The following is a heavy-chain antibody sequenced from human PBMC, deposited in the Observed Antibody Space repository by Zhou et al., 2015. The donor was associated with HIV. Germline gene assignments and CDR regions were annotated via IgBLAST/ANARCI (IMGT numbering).Heavy chain of an antibody. CDR1: GFTFRRYW. CDR2: IKQDGSEK. V-gene: IGHV3-7*01. CDR3: ARNWPFDY. J-gene: IGHJ4*02. Sequence: EVHLVESGGGLVQPGGPVRLSCAASGFTFRRYWMSWVRQAPGKGLEWVANIKQDGSEKYYVDSVKGRFTISRDNANNFLYVQMNSLRVEDTGIYYCARNWPFDYWGQGTLVTVSS. D-gene: IGHD1-1*01.